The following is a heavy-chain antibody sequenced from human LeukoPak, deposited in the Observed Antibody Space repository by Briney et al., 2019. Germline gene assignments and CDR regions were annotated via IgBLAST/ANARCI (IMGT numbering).Heavy chain of an antibody. CDR2: IKQDGSEK. Sequence: SGGSLRLSCAASGFTFSSYRMSWVRQAPGKGLEWVANIKQDGSEKYYVDSVKGRFTISRDNAKNSLYLQMNSLRAEDTAVYYCASILSASFFDYWGQGTLVTVSS. V-gene: IGHV3-7*01. CDR3: ASILSASFFDY. D-gene: IGHD2-2*02. J-gene: IGHJ4*02. CDR1: GFTFSSYR.